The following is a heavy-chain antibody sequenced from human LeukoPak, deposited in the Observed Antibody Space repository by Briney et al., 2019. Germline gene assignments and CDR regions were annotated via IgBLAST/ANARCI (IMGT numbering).Heavy chain of an antibody. CDR3: ARPVEMATSPFDY. V-gene: IGHV5-51*01. J-gene: IGHJ4*02. Sequence: GESLKISCKGSGYSFNSYWIAWVRQMPGKGLEWMGIIYPDDSDTRYSPSFQGQVTISADKSIATAYLQWSSLKASDTAMYYCARPVEMATSPFDYWGQGTLVTVSS. CDR1: GYSFNSYW. D-gene: IGHD5-24*01. CDR2: IYPDDSDT.